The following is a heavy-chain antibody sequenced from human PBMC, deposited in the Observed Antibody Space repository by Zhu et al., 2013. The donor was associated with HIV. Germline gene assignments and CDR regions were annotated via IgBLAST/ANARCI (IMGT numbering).Heavy chain of an antibody. J-gene: IGHJ2*01. Sequence: QVQLVQSGAEVKKPGSSVKVSCKASGGTFSSYAISWVRQAPGQGLEWMGGIIPIFGTANYAQKFQGRVTITADESTSTAYMELSSLRSEDTAVYYCARSYSSGLVVHWYFDLWGLAPWSLSPQ. D-gene: IGHD6-19*01. CDR2: IIPIFGTA. CDR1: GGTFSSYA. CDR3: ARSYSSGLVVHWYFDL. V-gene: IGHV1-69*01.